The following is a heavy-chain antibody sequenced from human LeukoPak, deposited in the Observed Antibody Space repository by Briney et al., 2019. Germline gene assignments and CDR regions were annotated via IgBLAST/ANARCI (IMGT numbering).Heavy chain of an antibody. CDR3: AREWHHAFDY. D-gene: IGHD5-12*01. J-gene: IGHJ4*02. CDR1: GGSINTYF. CDR2: IYYSGST. V-gene: IGHV4-59*12. Sequence: PSETLSLTCTVSGGSINTYFWSWIRQPPGKGLEWIGYIYYSGSTNYNPSLKSRVTMSVDTSKNQFSLRLSSVTAADTAIYYCAREWHHAFDYWGQGILVTVSS.